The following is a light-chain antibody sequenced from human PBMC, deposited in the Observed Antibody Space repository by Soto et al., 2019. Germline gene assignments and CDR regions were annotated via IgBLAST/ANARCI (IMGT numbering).Light chain of an antibody. CDR3: QQSMSSVT. CDR1: QSVDSTF. V-gene: IGKV3-20*01. J-gene: IGKJ1*01. CDR2: GAS. Sequence: EIVLTQSPGSLSLSPGERATLSCRASQSVDSTFFAWYQKQPGQAPRLLIYGASKRATGVTDRFSGSGSGTDFTLIISSLETEDFAVYYCQQSMSSVTFGQGTKVVIK.